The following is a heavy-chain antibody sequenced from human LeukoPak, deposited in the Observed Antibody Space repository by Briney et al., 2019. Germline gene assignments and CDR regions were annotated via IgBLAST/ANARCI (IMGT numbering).Heavy chain of an antibody. CDR2: ISWNSGSI. Sequence: GGSLRLSCAASGFTFSSYGMSWVRQAPGKGLEWVSGISWNSGSIGYADSVKGRFTISRDNAKNSLYLQMNSLRAEDTAVYYCARDSRVVVINVWFDPWGQGTLVTVSS. D-gene: IGHD3-22*01. CDR1: GFTFSSYG. CDR3: ARDSRVVVINVWFDP. J-gene: IGHJ5*02. V-gene: IGHV3-20*04.